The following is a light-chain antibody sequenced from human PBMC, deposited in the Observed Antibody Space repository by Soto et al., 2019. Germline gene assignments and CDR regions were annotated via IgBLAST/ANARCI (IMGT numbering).Light chain of an antibody. V-gene: IGKV1-39*01. J-gene: IGKJ4*01. CDR3: QQSYSTPPVT. CDR2: AAS. Sequence: EIQMTQSPSSLSASVGDRVTITCPASQSISSYLNWYQQKPGKAPKLLIYAASSLQSGVPSRFSGSGSGTDFTLTINSLQPEDFATYYCQQSYSTPPVTFGGGTKVDIK. CDR1: QSISSY.